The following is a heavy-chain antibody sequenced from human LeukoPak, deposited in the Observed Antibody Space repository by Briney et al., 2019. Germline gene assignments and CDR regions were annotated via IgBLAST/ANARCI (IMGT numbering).Heavy chain of an antibody. CDR3: ARGSRPVYNLLTGKRYFDY. V-gene: IGHV1-46*01. CDR2: INPSGGST. CDR1: GYTFTTYY. J-gene: IGHJ4*02. Sequence: ASVKVSCKASGYTFTTYYVHWVRQAPGQGLEWMGIINPSGGSTTYAQKFRGRLTMTRDMSTSTVYMELSSLRSEDTAVYYCARGSRPVYNLLTGKRYFDYWGQGTLLTVS. D-gene: IGHD3-9*01.